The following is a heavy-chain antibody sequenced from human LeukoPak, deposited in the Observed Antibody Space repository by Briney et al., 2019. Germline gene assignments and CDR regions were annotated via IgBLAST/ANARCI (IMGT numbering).Heavy chain of an antibody. CDR3: ARAPVTTIRLDYYYYYGMDV. D-gene: IGHD4-17*01. Sequence: SVKVSCKASGGTFSSYAISWVRQTPGQGLEWMGRIIPILGIANYAQKFQGRVTITADKSTSTAYMELSSLRSEDTAVYYCARAPVTTIRLDYYYYYGMDVWGQGTTVTVSS. CDR1: GGTFSSYA. CDR2: IIPILGIA. V-gene: IGHV1-69*04. J-gene: IGHJ6*02.